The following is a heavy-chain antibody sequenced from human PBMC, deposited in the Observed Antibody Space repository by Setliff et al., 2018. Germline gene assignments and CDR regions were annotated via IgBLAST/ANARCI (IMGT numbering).Heavy chain of an antibody. J-gene: IGHJ4*02. CDR1: GGSISSYY. CDR3: ARDSHPLRYFL. D-gene: IGHD3-9*01. CDR2: IYYSGST. Sequence: SETLSLTCTVSGGSISSYYWSWIRQPPGKGLEWIGYIYYSGSTNYNPSLKSRVTISLDTSKSQLSLTLTSVTAADTAVYYCARDSHPLRYFLWGQGTLVTVSS. V-gene: IGHV4-59*12.